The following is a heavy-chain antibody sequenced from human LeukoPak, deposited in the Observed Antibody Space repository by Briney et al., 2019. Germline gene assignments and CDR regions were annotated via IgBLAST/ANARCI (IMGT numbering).Heavy chain of an antibody. CDR2: MNPNSGNT. Sequence: ASVKVSCKASGGTFSSYAINWVRQATGQGLEWMGWMNPNSGNTGYAQKFQGRVTMTRNTSISTAYMELSSLRSEDTAVYYCARMGLDTYYYGSGSYRGFDPWGQGTLVTVSS. CDR1: GGTFSSYA. J-gene: IGHJ5*02. D-gene: IGHD3-10*01. CDR3: ARMGLDTYYYGSGSYRGFDP. V-gene: IGHV1-8*02.